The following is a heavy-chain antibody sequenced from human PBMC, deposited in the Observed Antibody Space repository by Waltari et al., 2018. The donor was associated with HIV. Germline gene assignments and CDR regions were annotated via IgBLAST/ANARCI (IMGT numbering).Heavy chain of an antibody. CDR2: ISSSGSTR. V-gene: IGHV3-48*03. Sequence: EVQLVESGGGLVQPGGSLRLSCAASGFTFNSYEMNWVRQAPGKGLEWVSYISSSGSTRYYADSVKGRFTIARDNARNSLYLQMNSLRAEDTAVYYCARGYYYDSGNYYKAYWGQGTLVTVSS. J-gene: IGHJ4*02. CDR1: GFTFNSYE. D-gene: IGHD3-10*01. CDR3: ARGYYYDSGNYYKAY.